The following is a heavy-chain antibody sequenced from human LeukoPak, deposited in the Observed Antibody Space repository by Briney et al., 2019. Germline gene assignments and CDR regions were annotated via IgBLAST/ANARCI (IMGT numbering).Heavy chain of an antibody. J-gene: IGHJ4*02. D-gene: IGHD5-24*01. Sequence: SETLSLTCNVSGGSMKNYYWTWIRQPAGKGLEWIGHIYTSGSTTYNPSLKSRVTISVDTSKNQFSLKLSSVTAADTAIYYCARSAWPTYNFDHWGQGTLVTVSS. V-gene: IGHV4-4*07. CDR1: GGSMKNYY. CDR3: ARSAWPTYNFDH. CDR2: IYTSGST.